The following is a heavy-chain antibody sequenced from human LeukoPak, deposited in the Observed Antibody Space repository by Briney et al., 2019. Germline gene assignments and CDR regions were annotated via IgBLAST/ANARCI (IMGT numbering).Heavy chain of an antibody. Sequence: WETLSLTCTVSGGPISSYYWGCLRLPPGKGLEWIGYISYSGSTTYIPSLKSRVTILVDTSKNQFSLKLSSVTAADTAVYYCVRITQGTIDYWGRGTLVTVSS. CDR3: VRITQGTIDY. CDR1: GGPISSYY. J-gene: IGHJ4*02. D-gene: IGHD3-10*01. V-gene: IGHV4-59*01. CDR2: ISYSGST.